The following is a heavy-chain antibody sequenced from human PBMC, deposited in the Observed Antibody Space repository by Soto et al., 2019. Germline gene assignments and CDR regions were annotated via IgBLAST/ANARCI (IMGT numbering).Heavy chain of an antibody. CDR3: ARGAFCGGAPGCRDMDV. Sequence: ASVEVSCKSCGYSFIRHSITWVRQAPGQGLEWMGRISAYNGNTNYAQKLQGIVTMTTDTSTSTAYMELRSLKSDDTAVYYCARGAFCGGAPGCRDMDVWGQGTTVNVSS. D-gene: IGHD2-21*01. J-gene: IGHJ6*02. V-gene: IGHV1-18*01. CDR1: GYSFIRHS. CDR2: ISAYNGNT.